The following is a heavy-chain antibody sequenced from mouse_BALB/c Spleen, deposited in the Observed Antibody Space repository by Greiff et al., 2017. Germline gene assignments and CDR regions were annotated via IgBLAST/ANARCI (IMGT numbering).Heavy chain of an antibody. CDR3: ARRFGYEGDYYAMDY. V-gene: IGHV5-6-5*01. CDR1: GFTFSSYA. CDR2: ISSGGST. D-gene: IGHD2-2*01. Sequence: EVHLVESGGGLVKPGGSLKLSCAASGFTFSSYAMSWVRQTPEKRLEWVASISSGGSTYYPDSVKGRFTISRDNARNILYLQMSSLRSEDTAMYYCARRFGYEGDYYAMDYWGQGTSVTVSS. J-gene: IGHJ4*01.